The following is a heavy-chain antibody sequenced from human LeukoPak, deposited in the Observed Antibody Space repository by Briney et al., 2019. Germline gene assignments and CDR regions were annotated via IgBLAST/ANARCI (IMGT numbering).Heavy chain of an antibody. CDR2: INPNSGGT. V-gene: IGHV1-2*02. D-gene: IGHD6-13*01. J-gene: IGHJ4*02. CDR1: GYTFTGYY. CDR3: ARVVWYSSTYFDC. Sequence: ASVKVSCKASGYTFTGYYMHWVRQAPGQGLEWMGWINPNSGGTNYAQKFQGRVTMTRDTSISTAYMELSRLRSDDTAVYYCARVVWYSSTYFDCWGQGTLVTVSS.